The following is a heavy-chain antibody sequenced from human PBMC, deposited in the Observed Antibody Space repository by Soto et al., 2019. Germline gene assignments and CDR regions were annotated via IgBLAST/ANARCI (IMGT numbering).Heavy chain of an antibody. CDR3: ARDPAIYSGKFDYGLDV. CDR1: GFTFSSYE. CDR2: IGTSGKTI. Sequence: PGGSLRLSCSVSGFTFSSYEMSWVRQAPGKGLEWVSYIGTSGKTIYYADSVRGRFTISRDNAKNSLYLQMNSLRAEDTAVYFCARDPAIYSGKFDYGLDVWGRGTTVTVS. V-gene: IGHV3-48*03. D-gene: IGHD4-4*01. J-gene: IGHJ6*02.